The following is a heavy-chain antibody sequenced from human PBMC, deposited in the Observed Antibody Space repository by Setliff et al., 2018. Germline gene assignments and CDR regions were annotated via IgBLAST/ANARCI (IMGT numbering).Heavy chain of an antibody. D-gene: IGHD3-3*01. CDR2: VSASGST. Sequence: LSLTCTVSGASISDYYWTWIRQPAGKELEWIGRVSASGSTTYNPSLKSRVTMSVDTSRNQFSLNLTSVTAADTAMYYCARERTIFGILVISGWFDPWGQGTVVTVLL. V-gene: IGHV4-4*07. CDR3: ARERTIFGILVISGWFDP. CDR1: GASISDYY. J-gene: IGHJ5*02.